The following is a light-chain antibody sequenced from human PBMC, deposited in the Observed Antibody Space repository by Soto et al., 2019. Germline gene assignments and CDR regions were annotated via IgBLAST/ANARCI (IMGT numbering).Light chain of an antibody. V-gene: IGKV3-11*01. J-gene: IGKJ5*01. Sequence: VLTQSPATLSLSPGERATLSCRASQSVGNFLAWYQQKPGQAPRLLIYDASNRATGIPARFSGSGSGTDFTLPISSLQPEDFAVYYCQQRSNWPPSITFGQGTRLEMK. CDR3: QQRSNWPPSIT. CDR1: QSVGNF. CDR2: DAS.